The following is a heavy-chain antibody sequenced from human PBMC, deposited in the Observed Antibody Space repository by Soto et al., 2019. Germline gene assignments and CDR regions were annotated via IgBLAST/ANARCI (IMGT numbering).Heavy chain of an antibody. CDR2: IYPGDSDT. CDR3: ARRADQVEGGFDF. V-gene: IGHV5-51*01. CDR1: GYIFTSYW. J-gene: IGHJ4*01. Sequence: GESLKISCKGSGYIFTSYWIAWVRQMPGKGLEWVGMIYPGDSDTRYSPSFQGQVSISADKSTSTAYMQWGSLQASDTAVYYCARRADQVEGGFDFWGHGTLVTVSS. D-gene: IGHD2-2*01.